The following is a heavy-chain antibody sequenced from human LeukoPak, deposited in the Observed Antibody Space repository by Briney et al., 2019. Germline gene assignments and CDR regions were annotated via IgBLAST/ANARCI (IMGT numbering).Heavy chain of an antibody. Sequence: SETLSLTRTVSGGSISSYYWSWIRQPPGKGLEWIGYIYTSGSTNYNPSLKSRVTISVATSKNQFSLKLNSVTAADTAVYYCARHGSVAAAGDNWFDPWGQGTLVTVSS. CDR1: GGSISSYY. CDR2: IYTSGST. D-gene: IGHD6-13*01. CDR3: ARHGSVAAAGDNWFDP. J-gene: IGHJ5*02. V-gene: IGHV4-4*09.